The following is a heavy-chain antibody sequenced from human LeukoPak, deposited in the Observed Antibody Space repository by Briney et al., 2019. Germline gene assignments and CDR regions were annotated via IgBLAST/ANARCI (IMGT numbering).Heavy chain of an antibody. V-gene: IGHV4-38-2*02. Sequence: NPSETLSLTCTIIGSSIRDNYYWGWIRRPPGKELEWMGSVFHSGSTYYNPSLKSRVTLSVDTSNNIFSLKLRSVTAADTAVYYCARHNYYHFWSTLNWFDPWGQGALVTVSS. CDR3: ARHNYYHFWSTLNWFDP. J-gene: IGHJ5*02. CDR2: VFHSGST. CDR1: GSSIRDNYY. D-gene: IGHD3-3*01.